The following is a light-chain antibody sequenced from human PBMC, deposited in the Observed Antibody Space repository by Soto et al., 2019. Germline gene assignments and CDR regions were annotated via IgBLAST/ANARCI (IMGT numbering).Light chain of an antibody. CDR1: QSVSSD. J-gene: IGKJ1*01. CDR3: QHYNNWLRT. CDR2: GAS. V-gene: IGKV3-15*01. Sequence: IMVSKSPSTLSVSPGARATLSFRASQSVSSDLAWYHQKPGQAPRLLIYGASTRATGIPARFSGSGSGTEFTLTINSLQSEDVAVYYCQHYNNWLRTFGQGTKVDIK.